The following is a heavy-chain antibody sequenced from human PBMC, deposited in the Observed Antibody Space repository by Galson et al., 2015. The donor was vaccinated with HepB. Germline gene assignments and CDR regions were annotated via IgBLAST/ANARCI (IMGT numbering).Heavy chain of an antibody. Sequence: SLRLSCAGSGFNFITFSSNSMNWVRQAPGKGLEWVSSISSTGRHMFYADSVKGRFTISRDNAKNSLYLQMNSLRAEDTAVYYCAGNCYGSGPSQGWFDPWGQGTLVAVSS. J-gene: IGHJ5*02. V-gene: IGHV3-21*01. CDR2: ISSTGRHM. CDR1: GFNFITFSSNS. CDR3: AGNCYGSGPSQGWFDP. D-gene: IGHD3-10*01.